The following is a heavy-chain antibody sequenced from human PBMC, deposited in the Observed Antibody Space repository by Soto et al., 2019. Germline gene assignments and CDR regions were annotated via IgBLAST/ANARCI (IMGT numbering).Heavy chain of an antibody. CDR2: MYPGDSET. D-gene: IGHD3-10*01. CDR3: ARKYYYGAGTLDY. J-gene: IGHJ4*02. Sequence: GESLKICCKGSGYPFTNYWIAWVRQMPGKGLEWMGIMYPGDSETRYSPSFQGQVTMSADKSISTAYLQWSNLKASDSAMYYCARKYYYGAGTLDYWGQGTLVTVSS. V-gene: IGHV5-51*01. CDR1: GYPFTNYW.